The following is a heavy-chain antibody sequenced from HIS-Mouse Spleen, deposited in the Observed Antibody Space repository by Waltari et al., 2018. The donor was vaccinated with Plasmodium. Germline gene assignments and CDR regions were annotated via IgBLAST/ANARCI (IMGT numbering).Heavy chain of an antibody. CDR2: ISYDGSNK. D-gene: IGHD6-13*01. CDR1: GFPFSSYG. Sequence: QVQLVESGGGVVQPGRSLRLSCAASGFPFSSYGMHWVRPAPGKGLEWVAVISYDGSNKYYADSVKGRFTISRDNSKNTLYLQMNSLRAEDTAVYYCAKDRRSSSWYVDYWGQGTLVTVSS. J-gene: IGHJ4*02. V-gene: IGHV3-30*18. CDR3: AKDRRSSSWYVDY.